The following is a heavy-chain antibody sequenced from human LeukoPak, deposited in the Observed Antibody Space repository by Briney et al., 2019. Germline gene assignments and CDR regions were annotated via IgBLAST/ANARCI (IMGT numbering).Heavy chain of an antibody. V-gene: IGHV3-23*01. Sequence: AGGSLRLSCAASGFTFSSSAMSWVRQVPGKGLEWVSAISGSGGSTYYADSVKGRFTISRDNSKNTLYLQMNSLRAEDTAVYYCANLLWFGELFVFDYWGQGTLVTVSS. CDR1: GFTFSSSA. CDR3: ANLLWFGELFVFDY. J-gene: IGHJ4*02. CDR2: ISGSGGST. D-gene: IGHD3-10*01.